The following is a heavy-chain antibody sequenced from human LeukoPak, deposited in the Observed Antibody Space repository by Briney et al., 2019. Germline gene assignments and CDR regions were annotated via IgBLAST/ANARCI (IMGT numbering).Heavy chain of an antibody. CDR2: ISYDGSNK. CDR1: GFNFNSYG. J-gene: IGHJ4*02. Sequence: GGSLRLSCAASGFNFNSYGMHWVRQAPGKGLEWVTVISYDGSNKYYADSVKGRFTISRDKSKNTVYLQMNSLRAEDTAVYYCARDRLSSSWSNLDYWGQGTLVTVSS. CDR3: ARDRLSSSWSNLDY. V-gene: IGHV3-30*19. D-gene: IGHD6-13*01.